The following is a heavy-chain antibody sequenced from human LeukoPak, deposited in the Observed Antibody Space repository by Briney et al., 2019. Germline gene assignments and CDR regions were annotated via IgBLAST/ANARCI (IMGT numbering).Heavy chain of an antibody. J-gene: IGHJ3*02. CDR2: INHSGGT. V-gene: IGHV4-34*01. CDR1: GGSFSGYY. CDR3: ARGGLRYFDWLPPTHAFDI. Sequence: SETLSLTCAVYGGSFSGYYWSWIRQPPGKGLEWIGEINHSGGTNYNPSLKSRVTISVDTSKNQFSLKLSSVTAADTAVYYCARGGLRYFDWLPPTHAFDIWGQGTMVTVSS. D-gene: IGHD3-9*01.